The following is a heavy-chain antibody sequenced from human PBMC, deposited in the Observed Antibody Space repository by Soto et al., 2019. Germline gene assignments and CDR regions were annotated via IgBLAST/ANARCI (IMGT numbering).Heavy chain of an antibody. D-gene: IGHD1-26*01. V-gene: IGHV3-21*01. CDR3: ARGTQNHWMREDAFDI. Sequence: EVQLVESGGGQVKPGGSLRLSCAASGFSFSTYSMNWVRQAPGKGLEWVSSIHSSSRYIYYADSVKGRFTISRDNAKNSLILQMSSLRAQYTAVYYCARGTQNHWMREDAFDIWGQGTMVSVSS. CDR1: GFSFSTYS. J-gene: IGHJ3*02. CDR2: IHSSSRYI.